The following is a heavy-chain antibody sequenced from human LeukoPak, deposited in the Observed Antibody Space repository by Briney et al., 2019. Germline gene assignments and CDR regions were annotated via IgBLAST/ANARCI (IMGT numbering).Heavy chain of an antibody. CDR3: MNGGRGDQPDY. CDR1: GFTFSSYA. Sequence: GGPLRLSCSASGFTFSSYAMHWVRQAPGKGLEYVSAISSNGGSTYYADSVKGRFTISRDNSKNTLYLQMSSLRAEDTAVYYCMNGGRGDQPDYWGQGTLVTVSS. CDR2: ISSNGGST. J-gene: IGHJ4*02. D-gene: IGHD2-2*01. V-gene: IGHV3-64D*06.